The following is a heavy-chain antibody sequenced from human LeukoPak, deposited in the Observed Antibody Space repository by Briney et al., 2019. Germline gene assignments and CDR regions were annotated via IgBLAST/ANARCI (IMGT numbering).Heavy chain of an antibody. J-gene: IGHJ5*02. CDR2: INTKTGRT. V-gene: IGHV1-2*02. Sequence: ASVKVSCKTSGYTFTDYYIHWVRRAPGQGLEWMGWINTKTGRTSFARTFQGRVTLTRDPSITTVYMDMAWLTSDDTAMYFCARADFIDAGPYVIAPWGQGTLVTVSS. D-gene: IGHD3-3*01. CDR1: GYTFTDYY. CDR3: ARADFIDAGPYVIAP.